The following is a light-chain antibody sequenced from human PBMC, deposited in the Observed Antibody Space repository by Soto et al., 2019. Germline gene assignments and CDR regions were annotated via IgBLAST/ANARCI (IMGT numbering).Light chain of an antibody. CDR3: TSYTSISTVGV. J-gene: IGLJ2*01. CDR2: DVS. V-gene: IGLV2-14*03. CDR1: RSDVGGYNY. Sequence: QSALTQPASVSGSPGQSITISCTGSRSDVGGYNYVSWYQQHPGRAPKPVIFDVSTRPSGVSNRFSGSKSGNTASLTISGIQAEDEADYYCTSYTSISTVGVFGGGTKLTVL.